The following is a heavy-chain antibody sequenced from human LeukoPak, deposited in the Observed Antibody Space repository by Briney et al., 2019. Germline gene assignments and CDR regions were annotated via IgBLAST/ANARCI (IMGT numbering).Heavy chain of an antibody. CDR1: GYTFTGYY. V-gene: IGHV1-2*02. Sequence: ASVKVSCKASGYTFTGYYMHWVRQAPGQGLEWMGWINPNSGGTNCAQKFQGRVTMTRDTSISTAYMELSRLRSDDTAVYYCARPSYSGSSTLGDAFDIWGRGTMVTVSS. CDR3: ARPSYSGSSTLGDAFDI. CDR2: INPNSGGT. D-gene: IGHD1-26*01. J-gene: IGHJ3*02.